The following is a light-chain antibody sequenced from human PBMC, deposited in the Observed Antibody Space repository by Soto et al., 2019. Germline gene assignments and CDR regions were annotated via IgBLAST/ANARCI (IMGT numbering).Light chain of an antibody. CDR3: HQRTNWPIT. Sequence: EIVMAQSPATLSVSPGERATLSCRASQNVTSRLAWYQQKPGQAPRLLIYDTSTRATGIPARFSGSGSGTEFTLTISSLEPEDFAVYYCHQRTNWPITFGQGTRLEIK. J-gene: IGKJ5*01. V-gene: IGKV3-11*01. CDR2: DTS. CDR1: QNVTSR.